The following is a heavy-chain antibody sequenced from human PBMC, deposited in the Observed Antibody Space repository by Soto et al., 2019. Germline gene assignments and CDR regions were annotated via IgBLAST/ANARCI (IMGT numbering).Heavy chain of an antibody. Sequence: GASVKVSCKASGGTFSSYAISWVRQAPGQGLEWMGGIIPIFGTANYAQKFQGRVTITADESTSTAYMELSSLRSEDTAVYYCARARGSSWSFYHYGMDVWGQGTTVTVSS. CDR2: IIPIFGTA. V-gene: IGHV1-69*13. CDR3: ARARGSSWSFYHYGMDV. CDR1: GGTFSSYA. J-gene: IGHJ6*02. D-gene: IGHD6-13*01.